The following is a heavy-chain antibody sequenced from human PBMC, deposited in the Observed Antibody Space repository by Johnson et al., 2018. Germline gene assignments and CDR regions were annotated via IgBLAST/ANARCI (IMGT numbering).Heavy chain of an antibody. CDR3: GKGGCGWGSYRWKAYYMDV. CDR1: GFTFTIYG. D-gene: IGHD3-16*02. J-gene: IGHJ6*03. CDR2: ISYDGRNT. V-gene: IGHV3-30*18. Sequence: QVQLVESVGGVVQPGRSLRLSCAASGFTFTIYGMHWVRQAPGKGLEWVALISYDGRNTYYADSVKGRFTISRDNSENTRYLQMNSLTAEDTAVYYCGKGGCGWGSYRWKAYYMDVWGKGTTVTVSS.